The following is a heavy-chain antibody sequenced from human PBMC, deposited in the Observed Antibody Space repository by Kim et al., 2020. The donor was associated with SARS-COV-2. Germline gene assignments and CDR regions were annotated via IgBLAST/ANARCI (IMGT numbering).Heavy chain of an antibody. V-gene: IGHV3-30*18. D-gene: IGHD1-1*01. J-gene: IGHJ6*02. Sequence: GGSLRLSCAASGFTFSSYGMHWVRQAPGKGLEWVAVISYDGSNKYYVDSVKGRFTISRDNSKNTLYLQMNSLRAEDTAVYYCAKDRYNRGYYYYGMDVWGQGTTVTVSS. CDR1: GFTFSSYG. CDR2: ISYDGSNK. CDR3: AKDRYNRGYYYYGMDV.